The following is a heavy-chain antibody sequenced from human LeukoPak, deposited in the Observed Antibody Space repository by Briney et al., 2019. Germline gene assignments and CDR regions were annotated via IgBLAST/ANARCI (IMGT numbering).Heavy chain of an antibody. CDR1: GGSVSSYY. CDR3: ARVGSRANWFDP. V-gene: IGHV4-59*02. CDR2: IYYSGST. J-gene: IGHJ5*02. D-gene: IGHD6-13*01. Sequence: SETPSLTCTVSGGSVSSYYWSWIRQPPGKGLEWIGYIYYSGSTNYNPSLKSRVTISVDTSKNQFSLKLSSVTAADTAVYYCARVGSRANWFDPWGQGTLVTVSS.